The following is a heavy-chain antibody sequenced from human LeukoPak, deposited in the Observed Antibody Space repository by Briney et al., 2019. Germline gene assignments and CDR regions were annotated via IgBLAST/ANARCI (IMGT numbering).Heavy chain of an antibody. Sequence: GGSLRLSCAASGFTFSSYWMHWVRQAPGKGLVWVSRINSDGSSTSYADSVKGRFTISRDNAKNTLYLQMNSLRAEDTAVYYCARDIERVTGTTYYYYYGMDVWGQGTTVTVSS. D-gene: IGHD1-7*01. CDR3: ARDIERVTGTTYYYYYGMDV. CDR1: GFTFSSYW. V-gene: IGHV3-74*01. CDR2: INSDGSST. J-gene: IGHJ6*02.